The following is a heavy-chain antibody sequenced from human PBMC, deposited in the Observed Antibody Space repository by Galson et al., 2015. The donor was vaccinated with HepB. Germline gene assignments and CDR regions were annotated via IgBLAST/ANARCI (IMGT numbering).Heavy chain of an antibody. CDR1: GFTFSSYA. Sequence: SLRLSCAASGFTFSSYAMSWVRQAPGKGLEWVANIKQDGSEKYYVDSVKGRFTISRDNAKNSLSLQMNSLRAEDTAVYYCARGANWSWDYWGQGTLVAVSS. V-gene: IGHV3-7*01. CDR3: ARGANWSWDY. D-gene: IGHD1-1*01. CDR2: IKQDGSEK. J-gene: IGHJ4*02.